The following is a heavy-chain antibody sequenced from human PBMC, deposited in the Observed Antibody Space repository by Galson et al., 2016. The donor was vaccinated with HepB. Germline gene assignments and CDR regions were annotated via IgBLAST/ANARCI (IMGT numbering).Heavy chain of an antibody. D-gene: IGHD2-15*01. CDR2: IYSGGTT. CDR3: ASSYCTGGSCYFDD. CDR1: GFPVTDNY. V-gene: IGHV3-53*01. Sequence: SLRLSCAVSGFPVTDNYMSWVRQAPGKGLEWLSVIYSGGTTNYADSLKGRFTISRDSSKNTVYLYISSLRVEDTAVYYCASSYCTGGSCYFDDWGQGVLVAVSS. J-gene: IGHJ4*02.